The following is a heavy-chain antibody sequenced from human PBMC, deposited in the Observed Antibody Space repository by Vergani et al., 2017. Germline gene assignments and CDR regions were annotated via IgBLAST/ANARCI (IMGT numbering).Heavy chain of an antibody. CDR3: ARDRGVRDGPFGY. CDR2: IIPILGIA. CDR1: GGTFSSYA. J-gene: IGHJ4*02. V-gene: IGHV1-69*09. D-gene: IGHD5-24*01. Sequence: QVQLVQSGAEVKKPGSSVKVSCKASGGTFSSYAISWVRQAPGQGLEWMGRIIPILGIANYAQKFQGRVTITADKSTSTAYMELSSLRAEDTAVYYCARDRGVRDGPFGYWGQGTLVTVSS.